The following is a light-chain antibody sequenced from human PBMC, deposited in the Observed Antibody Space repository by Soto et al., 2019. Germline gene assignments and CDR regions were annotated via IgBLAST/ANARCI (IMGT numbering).Light chain of an antibody. CDR2: AAS. J-gene: IGKJ3*01. CDR1: QGISNW. CDR3: QQANSLPVT. V-gene: IGKV1-12*01. Sequence: DIQMTQSPSSVSASVGDRVTITCRASQGISNWLAWYQQKPGKAPSLLIHAASSLQSGVPSRFSGSGYGTDFTLTISSLQPEDCATYFCQQANSLPVTFSPGTKVDIK.